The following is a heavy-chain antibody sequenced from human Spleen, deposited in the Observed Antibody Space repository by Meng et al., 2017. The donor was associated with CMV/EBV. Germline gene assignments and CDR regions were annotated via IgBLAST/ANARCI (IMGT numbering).Heavy chain of an antibody. CDR1: GYTFTGYY. CDR2: INPNSGGT. CDR3: TRALLGHPQDY. Sequence: ASVKVSCKASGYTFTGYYMHWVRQAPGQGLEWMGWINPNSGGTNYAQKFQGRVTMTRATSISTAYMELSSLRSDDTAIYYCTRALLGHPQDYWGQGTLVTVS. J-gene: IGHJ4*02. V-gene: IGHV1-2*02.